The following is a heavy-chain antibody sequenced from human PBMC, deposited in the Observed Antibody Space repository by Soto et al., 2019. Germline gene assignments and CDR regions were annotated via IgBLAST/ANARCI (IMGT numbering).Heavy chain of an antibody. Sequence: SETLSLTCTVSGGSISSYYWSWIRQPPGKGLEWIGYIYYSGSTNYNPSLKSRVTISVDTSKNQFSLKLSSVTAADTAVYYCARAANIVVVPAAHDAFDIWGQGTMVT. V-gene: IGHV4-59*01. D-gene: IGHD2-2*01. CDR1: GGSISSYY. CDR3: ARAANIVVVPAAHDAFDI. J-gene: IGHJ3*02. CDR2: IYYSGST.